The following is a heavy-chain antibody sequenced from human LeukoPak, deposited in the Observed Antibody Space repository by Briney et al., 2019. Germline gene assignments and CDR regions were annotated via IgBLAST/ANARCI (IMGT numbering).Heavy chain of an antibody. V-gene: IGHV3-43D*04. CDR1: GFTFDDYA. CDR3: AKTPRPYYDILTGASDYGMDV. J-gene: IGHJ6*04. Sequence: GGSLRLSCAASGFTFDDYAMHWVRQAPGKGLEWVSLISWDGGSTYYADSVKGRFTISRDNSKNSLYLQMNSLRAEDTALYYCAKTPRPYYDILTGASDYGMDVWGKGTTVTVSS. D-gene: IGHD3-9*01. CDR2: ISWDGGST.